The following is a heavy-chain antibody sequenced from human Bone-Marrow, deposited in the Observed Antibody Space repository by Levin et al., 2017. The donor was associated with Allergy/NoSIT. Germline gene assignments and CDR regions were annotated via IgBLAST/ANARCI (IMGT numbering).Heavy chain of an antibody. CDR2: IIPIFGTA. V-gene: IGHV1-69*06. CDR3: ARDFQHGDYVGEQDFDY. J-gene: IGHJ4*02. CDR1: GGTFSSYA. D-gene: IGHD4-17*01. Sequence: KISCKASGGTFSSYAISWVRQAPEQGLEWMGGIIPIFGTANYAQKFQGRVTITADKSTSTAYMELSSLRSEDTAVYYCARDFQHGDYVGEQDFDYWGQGTLVTVSS.